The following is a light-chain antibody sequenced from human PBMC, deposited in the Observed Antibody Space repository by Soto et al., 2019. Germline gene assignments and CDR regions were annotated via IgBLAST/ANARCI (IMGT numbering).Light chain of an antibody. V-gene: IGKV3-20*01. CDR3: QQYGKSAMFT. CDR1: QSVSSSY. CDR2: GAS. Sequence: EIVLTQSPGNLSLSPGDRATLSCRASQSVSSSYLAWYQQKPGQAPSLLIYGASNRATGIPDRFSGGGSGTDFTLTISRLEPEDFAVYYCQQYGKSAMFTFGQGTKLEIK. J-gene: IGKJ2*01.